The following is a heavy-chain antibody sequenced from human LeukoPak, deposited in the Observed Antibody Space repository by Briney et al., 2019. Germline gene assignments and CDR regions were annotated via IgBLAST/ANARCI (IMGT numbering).Heavy chain of an antibody. CDR3: ARPSSSWDRFDY. CDR1: GGSISSSSYY. V-gene: IGHV4-39*01. CDR2: MYYSGST. Sequence: SETLSLTCTVSGGSISSSSYYWGWIRQPPGKGLEWIGSMYYSGSTYYNPSLKSRVTISVDTSKNQFSLKLSSVTAADTAVYYCARPSSSWDRFDYWGQGTLVTVSS. J-gene: IGHJ4*02. D-gene: IGHD6-13*01.